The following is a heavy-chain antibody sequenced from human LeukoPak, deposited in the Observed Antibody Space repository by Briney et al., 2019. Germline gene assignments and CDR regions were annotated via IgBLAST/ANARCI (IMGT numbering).Heavy chain of an antibody. Sequence: SETLSLTCAVYGGSFSGYYWSWIRQPPGKGLEWIGEINHSGSTNYNPSLKSRVTISVDTSKNQFSLKLSSVTAADTAVYYCARGWAYYDNSGYTPSDAFDIWGQGTMVTVSS. J-gene: IGHJ3*02. D-gene: IGHD3-22*01. CDR1: GGSFSGYY. CDR2: INHSGST. V-gene: IGHV4-34*01. CDR3: ARGWAYYDNSGYTPSDAFDI.